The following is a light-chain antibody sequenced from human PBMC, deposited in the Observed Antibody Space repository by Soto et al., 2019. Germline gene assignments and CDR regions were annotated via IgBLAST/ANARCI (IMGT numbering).Light chain of an antibody. CDR3: QTWGTGIRV. V-gene: IGLV4-69*01. CDR1: SGXSNYA. Sequence: QLVLTQSPSASASLGASVKLTCTLSSGXSNYAIAWHQQQPEKGPRYLMKVNSDGSHRKGDGIPDRFSGSSSGAQRYLTISSLQSEDEADYYCQTWGTGIRVFGTGTKLTVL. CDR2: VNSDGSH. J-gene: IGLJ1*01.